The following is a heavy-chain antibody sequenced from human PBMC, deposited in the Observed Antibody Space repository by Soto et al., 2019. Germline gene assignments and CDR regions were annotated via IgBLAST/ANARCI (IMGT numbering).Heavy chain of an antibody. V-gene: IGHV1-69*13. D-gene: IGHD3-3*01. CDR2: IIPIFGTA. CDR3: ASSLRFLEWLLRPYCYGMDV. J-gene: IGHJ6*02. CDR1: GGTFSSYA. Sequence: SVKVSCKASGGTFSSYAITWVRQAPGQGLEWMGGIIPIFGTANYAQKFQGRVTITADESTSTAYMELSSLRSEDTAVYYCASSLRFLEWLLRPYCYGMDVWGQGTTVTVSS.